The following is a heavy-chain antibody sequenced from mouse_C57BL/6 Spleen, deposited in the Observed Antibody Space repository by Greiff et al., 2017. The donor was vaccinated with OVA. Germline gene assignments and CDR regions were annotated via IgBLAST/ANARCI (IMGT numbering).Heavy chain of an antibody. D-gene: IGHD2-3*01. J-gene: IGHJ3*01. Sequence: QVQLQQPGAELVRPGTSVKLSCKASGYTFTSYWMHWVKQRPGQGLEWIGVIDPSDSYTNYNQKFKGKATFTVDTSSSTAYMQLSSLTSEDSAVYYCARYDGYYVGFAYWGQGTLVTVSA. CDR2: IDPSDSYT. V-gene: IGHV1-59*01. CDR1: GYTFTSYW. CDR3: ARYDGYYVGFAY.